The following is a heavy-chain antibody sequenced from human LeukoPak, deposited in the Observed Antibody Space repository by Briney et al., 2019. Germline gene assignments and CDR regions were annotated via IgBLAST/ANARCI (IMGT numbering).Heavy chain of an antibody. CDR2: INHSGST. D-gene: IGHD3-16*01. J-gene: IGHJ5*02. CDR3: ARRTLYDYVWGSYCTYNWFDP. Sequence: PSETLSLTCAVYGGSFSGYYWSWIRQPPGKGLEWIGEINHSGSTNYNPSLKSRVTISVDTSKNQFSLKLSSVTAADTAVYYCARRTLYDYVWGSYCTYNWFDPWGQGTLVTVSS. CDR1: GGSFSGYY. V-gene: IGHV4-34*01.